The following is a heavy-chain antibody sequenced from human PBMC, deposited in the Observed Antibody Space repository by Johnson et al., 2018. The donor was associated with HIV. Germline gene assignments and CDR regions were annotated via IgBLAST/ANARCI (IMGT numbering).Heavy chain of an antibody. CDR3: ARAAYSGSHHDAFDI. J-gene: IGHJ3*02. V-gene: IGHV3-30-3*01. Sequence: QVQLVESGGGVVQPGRSLRLSCAASGFTFSSYAMHWVRQAPGKGLEWVAVISYDGSNKYYADSVKGRFTISRDTSKTTLYLQMNSLRDEDTAVYYCARAAYSGSHHDAFDIWGQGTMVTVSS. CDR1: GFTFSSYA. CDR2: ISYDGSNK. D-gene: IGHD1-26*01.